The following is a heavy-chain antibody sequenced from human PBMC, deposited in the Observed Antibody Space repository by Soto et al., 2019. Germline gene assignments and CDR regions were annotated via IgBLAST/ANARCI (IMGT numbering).Heavy chain of an antibody. CDR3: TTGEREVGTWGSYRLGERTGG. D-gene: IGHD3-16*02. CDR1: GFTFSNAW. J-gene: IGHJ4*02. CDR2: IKSKTDGGTK. V-gene: IGHV3-15*01. Sequence: GGSRRPSCEASGFTFSNAWMSWVRQAPGKGREWVGRIKSKTDGGTKDYAEPGKGRFTISRDDSKNTLYLQMNSLKTEDTAVYYCTTGEREVGTWGSYRLGERTGGWGQGTLVTVSS.